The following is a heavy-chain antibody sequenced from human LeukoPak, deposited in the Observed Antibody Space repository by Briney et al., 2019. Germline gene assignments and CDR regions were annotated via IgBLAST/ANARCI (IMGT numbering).Heavy chain of an antibody. J-gene: IGHJ4*02. D-gene: IGHD5-24*01. CDR2: IGISSGNT. CDR1: GFMFSDYS. V-gene: IGHV3-48*01. Sequence: GGSLRLSCAASGFMFSDYSMNWVRQAPGKGLEWISYIGISSGNTNYADSVKGRFTISGDKAKSSLYLQMNSLRVEDTAVYYCARDYKYAFDNWGQGTLVTVSS. CDR3: ARDYKYAFDN.